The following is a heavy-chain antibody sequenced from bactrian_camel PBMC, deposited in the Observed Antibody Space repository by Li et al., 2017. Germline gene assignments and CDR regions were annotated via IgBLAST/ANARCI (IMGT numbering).Heavy chain of an antibody. CDR2: IERNGRT. Sequence: HVQLVESGGGSVQTGGSLRLSCAASGVPNKYCMAWFRQAAGKEREGVAVIERNGRTGYVDSVKGRFAISQDNAKNTLYLQMNDLKPEDTATYYCAADPRPGGEGAWCERPGGYEYSYWGQGTQVTVS. J-gene: IGHJ4*01. D-gene: IGHD1*01. CDR3: AADPRPGGEGAWCERPGGYEYSY. CDR1: GVPNKYC. V-gene: IGHV3S26*01.